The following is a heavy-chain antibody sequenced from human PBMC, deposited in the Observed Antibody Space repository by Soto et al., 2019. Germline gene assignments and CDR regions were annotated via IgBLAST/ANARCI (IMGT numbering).Heavy chain of an antibody. J-gene: IGHJ6*02. V-gene: IGHV1-18*01. CDR1: GYTFTTYG. Sequence: QIQLVQSGPEVKKPGASVKVSCKASGYTFTTYGISWVRLAPGQGLEWMGWISGYNGQTNYGQKFRGRVTITADTSPRAALRELMSVTSDDTAINYCARDGRKQPWVEGLNAMDVGGQGTTVTVS. CDR2: ISGYNGQT. D-gene: IGHD1-26*01. CDR3: ARDGRKQPWVEGLNAMDV.